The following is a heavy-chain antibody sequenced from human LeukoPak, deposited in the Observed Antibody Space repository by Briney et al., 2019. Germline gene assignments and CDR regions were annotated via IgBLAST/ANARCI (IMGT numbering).Heavy chain of an antibody. J-gene: IGHJ4*02. Sequence: PSETLSLTCTVSGGSISSGGYYWSWIRQHPGKGLEWIGYIYYSGSTYYNPSLKSQVTISVDTSKNQFSLKLNSVTAADTAVYYCARSVAIAVAANFDYWGQGTLVTVSS. D-gene: IGHD6-19*01. CDR1: GGSISSGGYY. CDR3: ARSVAIAVAANFDY. CDR2: IYYSGST. V-gene: IGHV4-31*01.